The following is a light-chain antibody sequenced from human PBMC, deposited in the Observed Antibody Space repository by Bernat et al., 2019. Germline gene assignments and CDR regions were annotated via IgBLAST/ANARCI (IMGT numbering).Light chain of an antibody. J-gene: IGKJ5*01. Sequence: DIQMTQSPSTLSASVGDRVTITCRASQSISSWLAWYQQKPGKAPKLLIYKASSLESGVPSRFSGSGSGTEFTLTISSLQPDDFATSYCQQYTSYPITFGQGTRLEIK. CDR1: QSISSW. V-gene: IGKV1-5*03. CDR2: KAS. CDR3: QQYTSYPIT.